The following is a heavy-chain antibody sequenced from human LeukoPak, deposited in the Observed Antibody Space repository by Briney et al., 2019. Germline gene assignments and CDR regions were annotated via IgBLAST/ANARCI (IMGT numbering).Heavy chain of an antibody. J-gene: IGHJ5*02. V-gene: IGHV4-4*07. Sequence: SETLSLTCTVSGGSISSYYWSWIRQPAGKGLEWIGRIHTSGSTNYNPSLKSRVTMSEDTSKNQFSLKLSSVSAADTAVYYCARDRYYYDSSGYYAWFDPWGQGTLVTVSS. CDR1: GGSISSYY. D-gene: IGHD3-22*01. CDR2: IHTSGST. CDR3: ARDRYYYDSSGYYAWFDP.